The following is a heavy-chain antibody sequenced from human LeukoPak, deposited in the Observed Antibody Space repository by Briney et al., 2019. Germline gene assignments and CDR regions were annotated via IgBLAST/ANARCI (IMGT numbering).Heavy chain of an antibody. J-gene: IGHJ6*02. CDR1: GFTFSSYS. CDR3: ARVKPKRDGYYGMDV. Sequence: GGSLRLSCAASGFTFSSYSMNWVRQAPGKGLEWVSSISSSSSYIYYADSVKGRFTISRDNAKNSLYLQMNSLRAEDTAVYYCARVKPKRDGYYGMDVWGQGTTVTVSS. V-gene: IGHV3-21*01. D-gene: IGHD2-21*02. CDR2: ISSSSSYI.